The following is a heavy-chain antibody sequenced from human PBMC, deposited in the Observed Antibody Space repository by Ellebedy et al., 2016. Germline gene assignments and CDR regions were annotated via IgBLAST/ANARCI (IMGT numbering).Heavy chain of an antibody. CDR2: ISGDGGST. CDR1: GFTFSSYD. V-gene: IGHV3-23*01. J-gene: IGHJ6*02. CDR3: TTERHSYYYGMDV. Sequence: GESLKISXAASGFTFSSYDMSWVRQTPGKGLEWVSTISGDGGSTYIADSVKGRFTISRDNSKNTMFLQMNSLQTEDTAVYYCTTERHSYYYGMDVWGRGTTVTVSS.